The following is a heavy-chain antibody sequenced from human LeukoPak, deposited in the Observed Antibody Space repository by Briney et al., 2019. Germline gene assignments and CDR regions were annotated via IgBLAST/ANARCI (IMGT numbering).Heavy chain of an antibody. CDR3: AKVTPSSGWYDFDY. J-gene: IGHJ4*02. CDR2: ISWNSGSI. Sequence: PGRSLRLSCAASGFTFDDYAMHWVRQAPGKGLKWVSGISWNSGSIGYADSVKGRFTISRDNAKNSLYLQMNSLRAEDTALYYCAKVTPSSGWYDFDYWGQGTLVTVSS. CDR1: GFTFDDYA. V-gene: IGHV3-9*01. D-gene: IGHD6-19*01.